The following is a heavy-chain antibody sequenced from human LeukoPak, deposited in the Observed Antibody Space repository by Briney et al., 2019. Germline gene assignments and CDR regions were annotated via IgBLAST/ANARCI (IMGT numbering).Heavy chain of an antibody. CDR1: GFTFSSYE. D-gene: IGHD3-22*01. CDR2: ISSSGSTI. V-gene: IGHV3-48*03. J-gene: IGHJ4*02. CDR3: ARVALDRGYYDSSGYYYPFGLFDY. Sequence: GESLRLSCAASGFTFSSYEMNWVRQAPGKGLEWVSYISSSGSTIYYADSVKGRFTISRDNAKNSLYLQMNSLRAEDTAVYYCARVALDRGYYDSSGYYYPFGLFDYWGQGTLVTVSS.